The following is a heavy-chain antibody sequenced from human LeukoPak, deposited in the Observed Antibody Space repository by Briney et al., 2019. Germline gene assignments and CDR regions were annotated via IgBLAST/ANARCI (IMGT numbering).Heavy chain of an antibody. CDR2: ISGSGGNT. D-gene: IGHD5-24*01. CDR1: GFTFSNYA. J-gene: IGHJ4*02. Sequence: GGSLRLSCAASGFTFSNYAMSWVRQVPGRGLEWVSSISGSGGNTFYADSVKGRFTISRDNSKNTLYLQVNSLRAADTATYYCAKVQEMDTILPPFHYWGQGTLVTVSS. V-gene: IGHV3-23*01. CDR3: AKVQEMDTILPPFHY.